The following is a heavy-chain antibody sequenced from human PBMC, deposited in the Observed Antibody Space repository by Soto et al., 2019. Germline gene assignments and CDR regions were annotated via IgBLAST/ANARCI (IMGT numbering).Heavy chain of an antibody. Sequence: ASVKVSCKASGYTFTAYFMHWVRQAPGQGLEWMGIIHPRGGSTNYAQRFQGRVAMTWDTSTSTVYMELSSLRSDDTAVYYCARAPYSSSSFFFDYWGPGTPVTVSS. J-gene: IGHJ4*02. V-gene: IGHV1-46*01. CDR2: IHPRGGST. D-gene: IGHD6-6*01. CDR1: GYTFTAYF. CDR3: ARAPYSSSSFFFDY.